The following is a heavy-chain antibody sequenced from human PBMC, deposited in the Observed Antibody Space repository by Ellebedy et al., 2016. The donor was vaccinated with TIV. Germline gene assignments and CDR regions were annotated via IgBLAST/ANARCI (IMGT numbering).Heavy chain of an antibody. CDR2: IKSSSNPI. V-gene: IGHV3-48*02. CDR1: GFTFRSYS. CDR3: SRDGGRGGGNDF. D-gene: IGHD3-16*01. J-gene: IGHJ4*02. Sequence: WGSLRLSCAASGFTFRSYSMNWVRQAPGKGLEWVSHIKSSSNPIYYADSVKGRFIISRDNAKNSLYLQMNNLRDEDTAVYYCSRDGGRGGGNDFWGQGTLVIVSS.